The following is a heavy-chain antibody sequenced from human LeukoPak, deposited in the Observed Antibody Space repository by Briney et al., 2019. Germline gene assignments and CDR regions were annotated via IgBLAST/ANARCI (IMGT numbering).Heavy chain of an antibody. Sequence: SETLSLTCTVSGGSISSYYWSWIRQPPGKGLEWIGYIYYSGSTNYNPSLKSRVTISVDTSKNQFSLKLQSVTAADTAVYYCATEGTVRYFDPWGQGTLVTVSS. CDR1: GGSISSYY. CDR3: ATEGTVRYFDP. CDR2: IYYSGST. D-gene: IGHD1-14*01. J-gene: IGHJ5*02. V-gene: IGHV4-59*12.